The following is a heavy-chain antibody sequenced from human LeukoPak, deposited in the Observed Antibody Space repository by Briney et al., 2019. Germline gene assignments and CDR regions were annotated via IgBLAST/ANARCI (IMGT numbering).Heavy chain of an antibody. CDR1: GGSISSYY. CDR3: ARYGGNSGFDY. J-gene: IGHJ4*02. Sequence: SETLSLTCTVSGGSISSYYWSWIRQPPGKGLEWIGYIYYSGSTNYNPSLKSRVTISVDTSKNQFSLKLSSVTAADTAVYYCARYGGNSGFDYWGQGTLVTVSS. D-gene: IGHD4-23*01. V-gene: IGHV4-59*01. CDR2: IYYSGST.